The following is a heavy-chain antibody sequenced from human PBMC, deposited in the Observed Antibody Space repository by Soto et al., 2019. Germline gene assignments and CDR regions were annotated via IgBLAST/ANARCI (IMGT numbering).Heavy chain of an antibody. Sequence: GGSLRLSCAASGFTVSSNYMSWVRQAPGKGLEWVSVICGDGATYYADPVKGRFTISRDTSKNTLFLQMNSLRAEDTAVDYCARDPKGLWSGDSYDDYGMDVWGQGTTVTVSS. J-gene: IGHJ6*02. CDR1: GFTVSSNY. V-gene: IGHV3-53*01. CDR2: ICGDGAT. D-gene: IGHD3-3*01. CDR3: ARDPKGLWSGDSYDDYGMDV.